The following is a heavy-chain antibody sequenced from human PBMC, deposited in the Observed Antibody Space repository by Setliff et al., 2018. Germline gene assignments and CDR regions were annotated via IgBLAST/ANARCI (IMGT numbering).Heavy chain of an antibody. V-gene: IGHV4-61*09. CDR1: GGSISSGSDY. Sequence: PSETLSLTCSVSGGSISSGSDYWTWIRQPAGKGLEYIGHIYTSGSTNYNPSLKGRATLSIDASKRQFSLKLTSVTAADTAVYYCARMSGFQYMDVWGKGTTVTVSS. J-gene: IGHJ6*03. CDR2: IYTSGST. CDR3: ARMSGFQYMDV. D-gene: IGHD3-3*01.